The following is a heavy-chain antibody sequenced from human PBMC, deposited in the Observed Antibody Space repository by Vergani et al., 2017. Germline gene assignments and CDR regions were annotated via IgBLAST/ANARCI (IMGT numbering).Heavy chain of an antibody. J-gene: IGHJ6*02. V-gene: IGHV1-69*08. Sequence: QVQLVQSGAEVKKPGSSVKVSCKASGGTFSSYTISWVRQAPGQGLEWMGRIIPILGIANYAQKFQGRVTITADKSTSTAYMELSSLRSEDTAVYYCAGEGDVDMAMVTGYYYGMDVWGQGTTVTVSS. D-gene: IGHD5-18*01. CDR3: AGEGDVDMAMVTGYYYGMDV. CDR1: GGTFSSYT. CDR2: IIPILGIA.